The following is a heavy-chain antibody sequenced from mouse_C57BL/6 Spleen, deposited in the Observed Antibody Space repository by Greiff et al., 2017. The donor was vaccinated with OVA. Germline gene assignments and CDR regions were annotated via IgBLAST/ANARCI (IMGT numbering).Heavy chain of an antibody. CDR2: IWSGGST. D-gene: IGHD4-1*02. Sequence: VQLQQSGPGLVQPSQSLSITCTVSGFSLTRYGVHWVRQSPGKGLEWLGVIWSGGSTDYNAAFISRLSISKDNSTSQVFFKMNSLQADDTAIYYCAFNWDEGVYYAMDYWGQGTSVTVSS. CDR1: GFSLTRYG. V-gene: IGHV2-2*01. J-gene: IGHJ4*01. CDR3: AFNWDEGVYYAMDY.